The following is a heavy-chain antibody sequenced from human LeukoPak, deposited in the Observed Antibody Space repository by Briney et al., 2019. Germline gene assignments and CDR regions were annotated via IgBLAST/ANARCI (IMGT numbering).Heavy chain of an antibody. Sequence: ASVKVSCKVSGYTLTELSMHWVRQAPGQGLEWMGWINTNTGNPAYAQGFTGRFVFSLDTSVNTAYLQISSLKAEDTAMYYCARDHCSGGSCYPTGNWGQGTLVTVSS. J-gene: IGHJ4*02. CDR3: ARDHCSGGSCYPTGN. D-gene: IGHD2-15*01. CDR2: INTNTGNP. V-gene: IGHV7-4-1*02. CDR1: GYTLTELS.